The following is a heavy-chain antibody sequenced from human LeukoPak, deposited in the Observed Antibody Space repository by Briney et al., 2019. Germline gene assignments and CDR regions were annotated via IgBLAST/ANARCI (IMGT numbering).Heavy chain of an antibody. CDR3: ARGHYYYGSGSYGPGDAFDI. Sequence: GGSLRLSCAASGFTVSSNYMSWVRQAPGKGLEWVSVIYSGGSTYYADSVKGRFTISRDNSKNTLYLQMNSLRAEDTAVYYCARGHYYYGSGSYGPGDAFDIWGQGTMVTVSS. V-gene: IGHV3-53*01. CDR2: IYSGGST. D-gene: IGHD3-10*01. J-gene: IGHJ3*02. CDR1: GFTVSSNY.